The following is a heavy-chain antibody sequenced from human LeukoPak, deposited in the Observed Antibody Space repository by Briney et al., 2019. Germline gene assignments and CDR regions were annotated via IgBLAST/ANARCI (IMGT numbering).Heavy chain of an antibody. Sequence: GGSLRLSCAASGFTFSTYEMNWVRQAPGKGLEWVSYISSSSSYIYYADSVKGRFTISRDNAKNSLYLQMNSLRAEDTAVYYCAREANSGSFDYWGQGTLVTVSS. CDR3: AREANSGSFDY. J-gene: IGHJ4*02. CDR1: GFTFSTYE. V-gene: IGHV3-21*05. D-gene: IGHD1-26*01. CDR2: ISSSSSYI.